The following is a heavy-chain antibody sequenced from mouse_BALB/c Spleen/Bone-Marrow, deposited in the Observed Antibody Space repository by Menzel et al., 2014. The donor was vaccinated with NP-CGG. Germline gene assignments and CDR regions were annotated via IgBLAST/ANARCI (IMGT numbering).Heavy chain of an antibody. J-gene: IGHJ3*01. V-gene: IGHV5-12-1*01. CDR2: ISSGGGST. D-gene: IGHD2-1*01. CDR3: ARHDYYGNPFAY. Sequence: EVKLVESGGGLVKPGGSLKLSCAASGFAFSRYDMSWVRQTPEKRLEWVAYISSGGGSTYYPDTVKGRFTISRDNAKNTLYLQMSSLNSEDTAMYYCARHDYYGNPFAYWGQGTLVTVSA. CDR1: GFAFSRYD.